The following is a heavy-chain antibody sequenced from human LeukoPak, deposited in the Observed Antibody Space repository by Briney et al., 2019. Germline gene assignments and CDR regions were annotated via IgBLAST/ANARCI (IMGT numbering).Heavy chain of an antibody. D-gene: IGHD6-13*01. Sequence: GGSLRLSCAASGFAFSTYAMHWVRQAPGKGLEWVAVIWYDGSNKYYADSVKGRFTISRDNSKNTLYLQMNSLRAEDTAVYYCARDGKAAAGIDYWGQGTLVTVSS. CDR1: GFAFSTYA. V-gene: IGHV3-33*08. J-gene: IGHJ4*02. CDR3: ARDGKAAAGIDY. CDR2: IWYDGSNK.